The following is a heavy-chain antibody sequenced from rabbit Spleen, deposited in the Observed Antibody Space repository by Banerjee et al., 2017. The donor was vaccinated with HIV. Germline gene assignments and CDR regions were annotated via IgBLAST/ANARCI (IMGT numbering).Heavy chain of an antibody. D-gene: IGHD8-1*01. Sequence: QQVVEYGGGLVKPGASLTLTCTASGFSFSSSYDMCWVRQAPGKGLEWIACIDAGSSGSTSYASWAKGRFTISKTSSTTVTLQMTSLTAADTATYFCARDTGSSFSSYGMDLWGPGTLVTVS. J-gene: IGHJ6*01. CDR2: IDAGSSGST. CDR3: ARDTGSSFSSYGMDL. V-gene: IGHV1S40*01. CDR1: GFSFSSSYD.